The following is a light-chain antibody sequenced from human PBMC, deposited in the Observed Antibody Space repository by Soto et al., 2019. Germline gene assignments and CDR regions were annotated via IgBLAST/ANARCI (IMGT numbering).Light chain of an antibody. J-gene: IGKJ4*01. V-gene: IGKV3-15*01. Sequence: MVLTQSPDTLSVSPGERVTLSCRASQSLRSNSAWYQQKPGQAPRLLIYGASTRATGIPARFSGSGYGTEFTLTISSLQSEDFAIYYCQQYNSWPLTFGGGTKVDIK. CDR2: GAS. CDR1: QSLRSN. CDR3: QQYNSWPLT.